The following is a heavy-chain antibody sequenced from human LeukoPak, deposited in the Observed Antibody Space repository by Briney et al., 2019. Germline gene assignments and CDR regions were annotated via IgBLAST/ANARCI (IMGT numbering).Heavy chain of an antibody. J-gene: IGHJ4*02. D-gene: IGHD6-19*01. CDR2: IYTSGST. V-gene: IGHV4-61*02. CDR1: GGSIGSGSYY. CDR3: AREIRAVAGKLRGQYFDY. Sequence: SQTLSLTCTVSGGSIGSGSYYWSWIRQPAGKGLEWIGRIYTSGSTNYNPSLKSRVTISVDTSKNQFSLKLSSVTAADTAVYYCAREIRAVAGKLRGQYFDYWGQGTLVTVSS.